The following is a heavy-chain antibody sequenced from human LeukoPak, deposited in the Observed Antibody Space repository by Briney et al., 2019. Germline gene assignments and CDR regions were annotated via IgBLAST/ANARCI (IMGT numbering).Heavy chain of an antibody. D-gene: IGHD5-12*01. Sequence: SETLSLTCTVSGASVGSAGYYWSWIRQPPGKGLEWIGYISYSGSTSSHPSLKSRVTISLDMSKSQFSLKLTSVTAADTAVYYCVRGYSGYPYYLDYWGQGTLVTVSS. CDR3: VRGYSGYPYYLDY. V-gene: IGHV4-61*08. CDR1: GASVGSAGYY. CDR2: ISYSGST. J-gene: IGHJ4*02.